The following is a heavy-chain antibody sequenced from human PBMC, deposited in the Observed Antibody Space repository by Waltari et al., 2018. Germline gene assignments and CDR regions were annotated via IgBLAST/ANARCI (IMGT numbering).Heavy chain of an antibody. D-gene: IGHD3-3*01. Sequence: EVPLVESGGGLVQPGGSLRLSCAASGFTSSSYEMNWVRQAPGKGLEWVSYISGTGSAIYYADSVKGRFTISRENAKNSLYLQMNSLRAEDTAVYYCARLFGWSGGEDFWGQGTLVAVSS. CDR2: ISGTGSAI. CDR3: ARLFGWSGGEDF. J-gene: IGHJ4*02. CDR1: GFTSSSYE. V-gene: IGHV3-48*03.